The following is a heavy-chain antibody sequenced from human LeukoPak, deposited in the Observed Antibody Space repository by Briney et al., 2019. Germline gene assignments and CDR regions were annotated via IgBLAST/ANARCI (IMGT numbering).Heavy chain of an antibody. CDR3: ARHVDWFDP. CDR1: GSSFTSYW. Sequence: GASLQISCKGSGSSFTSYWIGWVRPLPGKGLEGMGIIYPGDSDTRYSPSFQGQVTISADKSISTAYLQWSSLKASDTAMYYCARHVDWFDPWGQGTLVTVSS. CDR2: IYPGDSDT. J-gene: IGHJ5*02. D-gene: IGHD2-15*01. V-gene: IGHV5-51*01.